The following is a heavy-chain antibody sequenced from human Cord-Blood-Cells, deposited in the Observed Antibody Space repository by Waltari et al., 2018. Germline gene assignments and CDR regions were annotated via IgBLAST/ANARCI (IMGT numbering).Heavy chain of an antibody. CDR3: ARGPVLRFLEWLLSTEYYYYGMDV. V-gene: IGHV4-34*01. Sequence: QVQLQQWGAGLFKPSETLSLTCAVYRGSFSGYYCISIRQPPREGREWVGEINHSGSTNYNPSLKSRVNISGDTSQNQFSLKLSSVTAADTAVYYCARGPVLRFLEWLLSTEYYYYGMDVWGQGTTVTVSS. CDR1: RGSFSGYY. CDR2: INHSGST. J-gene: IGHJ6*02. D-gene: IGHD3-3*01.